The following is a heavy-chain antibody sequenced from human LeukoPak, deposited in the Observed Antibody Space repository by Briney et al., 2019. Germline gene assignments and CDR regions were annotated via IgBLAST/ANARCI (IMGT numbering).Heavy chain of an antibody. Sequence: PGGSLRLSCAASGFPFSSYGMHWVRQAPGKGLEWVAFIRYDGSSQYYAGSVKGRFTISRDNSKNTLYLQMNSLRAEDTAVYYCASAINRGVIDDYWGQGTLVTVSS. CDR1: GFPFSSYG. J-gene: IGHJ4*02. D-gene: IGHD3-10*01. CDR3: ASAINRGVIDDY. V-gene: IGHV3-30*02. CDR2: IRYDGSSQ.